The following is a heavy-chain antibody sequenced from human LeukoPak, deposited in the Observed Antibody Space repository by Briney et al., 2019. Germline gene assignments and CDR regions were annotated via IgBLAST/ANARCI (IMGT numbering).Heavy chain of an antibody. D-gene: IGHD3-3*01. J-gene: IGHJ6*03. CDR3: ARDEGYYDFWSGYYKGYYYYMDV. V-gene: IGHV1-18*01. Sequence: ASVKVSCKASGYTFTSYGISWVRQAPGQGLEWMGWISAYNGNTNYAQKLQGRVTMTSDTSTSTAYMELRSLRSDDTAVYYCARDEGYYDFWSGYYKGYYYYMDVWGKGTTVTVSS. CDR1: GYTFTSYG. CDR2: ISAYNGNT.